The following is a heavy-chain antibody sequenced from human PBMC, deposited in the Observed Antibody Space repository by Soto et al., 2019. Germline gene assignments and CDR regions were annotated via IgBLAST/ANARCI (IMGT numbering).Heavy chain of an antibody. D-gene: IGHD6-19*01. CDR3: ARDGAGQWLASCFDL. J-gene: IGHJ5*02. Sequence: SVKVSCKASGGTFSSYAISWVRQAPGQGLEWMGGIIPIFGTANYAQKFQGRVTITADESTSTAYMELSSLRSEDTAVYYCARDGAGQWLASCFDLWGQGTLVTVSS. CDR2: IIPIFGTA. CDR1: GGTFSSYA. V-gene: IGHV1-69*13.